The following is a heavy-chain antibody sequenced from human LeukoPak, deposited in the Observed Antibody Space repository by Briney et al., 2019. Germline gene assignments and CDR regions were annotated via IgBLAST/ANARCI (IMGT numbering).Heavy chain of an antibody. CDR2: VSSGSSTI. D-gene: IGHD3-16*01. Sequence: GGSMRLSCAASGFIFSSDTMHWVRQAPGKGLEWVSDVSSGSSTINYADAVKGRFTISRDNAQNSLYLQMNSLRADDTAVYFCARGSYVGAPFDPWGQGTLVIVSS. CDR1: GFIFSSDT. J-gene: IGHJ5*02. CDR3: ARGSYVGAPFDP. V-gene: IGHV3-48*04.